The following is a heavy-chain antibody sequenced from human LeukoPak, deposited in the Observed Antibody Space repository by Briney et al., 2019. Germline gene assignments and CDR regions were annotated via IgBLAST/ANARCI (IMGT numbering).Heavy chain of an antibody. J-gene: IGHJ5*02. D-gene: IGHD3-10*01. CDR2: IYHSGST. CDR1: GVSISSGGYS. CDR3: ARAFRAYGSGSYRNWFDP. V-gene: IGHV4-30-2*01. Sequence: PSQTLSLTCAGSGVSISSGGYSWSWIRQPPGKGLEWIGYIYHSGSTYYNPSLKSRVTISVDRSKNQFSLQLSSVTAADTAVYYCARAFRAYGSGSYRNWFDPWGQGTLVTVSS.